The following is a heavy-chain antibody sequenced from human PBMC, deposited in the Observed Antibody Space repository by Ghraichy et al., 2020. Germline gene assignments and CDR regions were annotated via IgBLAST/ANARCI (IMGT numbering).Heavy chain of an antibody. D-gene: IGHD2-15*01. Sequence: SETLSLTCAVSGGSISSSNWWSWVRQPPGKGLEWIGEIYHSGSTNYNPSLKSRVTISVDKSKNQFSLKLSSVTAADTAVYYCARVTCSGGSCYSGSGYYYYYMDVWGKGTTVTVSS. V-gene: IGHV4-4*02. CDR2: IYHSGST. CDR1: GGSISSSNW. J-gene: IGHJ6*03. CDR3: ARVTCSGGSCYSGSGYYYYYMDV.